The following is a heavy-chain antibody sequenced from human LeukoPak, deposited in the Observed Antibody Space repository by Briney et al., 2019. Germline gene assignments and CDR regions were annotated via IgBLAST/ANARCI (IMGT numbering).Heavy chain of an antibody. CDR2: ISSSSSYI. CDR3: ARAPPNTAMGMGITNWFDP. Sequence: GGSLRLSCAASGFTFSSYSMNWVRQAPGKGLEWVSSISSSSSYIYYADSVKGRFTISRDNAKNSLYLQMNSLRAEDTAVYYCARAPPNTAMGMGITNWFDPWGQGTLVTVSS. J-gene: IGHJ5*02. V-gene: IGHV3-21*01. CDR1: GFTFSSYS. D-gene: IGHD5-18*01.